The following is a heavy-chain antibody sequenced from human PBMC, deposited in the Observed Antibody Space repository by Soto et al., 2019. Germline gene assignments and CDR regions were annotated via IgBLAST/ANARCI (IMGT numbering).Heavy chain of an antibody. V-gene: IGHV4-31*03. Sequence: SETLSLTCTVSGGSISSGGYYWSWIRQHPGKGLEWIGYIYYSGSTYYNPSLKSRVTISVDTSRNQFSLKLSSVTAADTAVYYCARVGSEEYYYDSSGYYLNWFDPWGQGTLVTVSS. D-gene: IGHD3-22*01. CDR2: IYYSGST. J-gene: IGHJ5*02. CDR3: ARVGSEEYYYDSSGYYLNWFDP. CDR1: GGSISSGGYY.